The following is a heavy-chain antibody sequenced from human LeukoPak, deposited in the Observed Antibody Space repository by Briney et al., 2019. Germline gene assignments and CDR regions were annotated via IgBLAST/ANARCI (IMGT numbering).Heavy chain of an antibody. V-gene: IGHV4-34*01. CDR1: GGSFSGYY. Sequence: SETLTLTCAVYGGSFSGYYWSWLRQPPGKGLEWIGEINHSGSTNYNPSLKSRVTISVDTSKNQFSLKLSSVTAADTAVYYCASVSNSSGYYYSDYWGQGTLVTVSS. J-gene: IGHJ4*02. CDR3: ASVSNSSGYYYSDY. CDR2: INHSGST. D-gene: IGHD3-22*01.